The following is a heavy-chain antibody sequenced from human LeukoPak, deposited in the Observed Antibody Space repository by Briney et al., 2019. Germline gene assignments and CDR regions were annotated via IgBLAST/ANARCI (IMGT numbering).Heavy chain of an antibody. J-gene: IGHJ6*01. CDR1: GGSISSGGYY. Sequence: PSETLSLTCTVSGGSISSGGYYWSWLRQGPGKGLEWIGYIYYSGSTYYNPSLKSRVTISVDTSKNQCSLKLSSVTAADTAVYYCARTSYYDILTGYPRYGMDVWGQGTTVTVSS. CDR3: ARTSYYDILTGYPRYGMDV. CDR2: IYYSGST. D-gene: IGHD3-9*01. V-gene: IGHV4-31*03.